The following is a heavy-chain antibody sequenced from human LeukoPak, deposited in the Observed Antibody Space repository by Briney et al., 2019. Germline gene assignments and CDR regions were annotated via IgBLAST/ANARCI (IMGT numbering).Heavy chain of an antibody. CDR3: ARLRGYYFDY. V-gene: IGHV3-21*01. CDR2: ITSSSSHI. CDR1: GFTVSSNY. Sequence: GGSLRLSCAASGFTVSSNYMNWVRQAPGKGLEWVSSITSSSSHIYYADSVKGRFTISRDNAKNSLFLQMNSLRAEDTAVYYCARLRGYYFDYWGQGTLVTVSS. D-gene: IGHD3-22*01. J-gene: IGHJ4*02.